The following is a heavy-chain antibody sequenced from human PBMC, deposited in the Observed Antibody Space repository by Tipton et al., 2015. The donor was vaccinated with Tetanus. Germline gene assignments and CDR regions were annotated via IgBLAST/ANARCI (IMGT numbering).Heavy chain of an antibody. Sequence: QSGPEVKKPGESLKISCKGSGYSFGIYWLAWGRQMPGKGLAWMGIIYPGDSDTRYSPSFEGQVTISVDKSIATAYLQWSSLKASDTAMYYCARRLGRLTGDYIWYLDRWGRGAQVPVSS. CDR3: ARRLGRLTGDYIWYLDR. V-gene: IGHV5-51*01. CDR2: IYPGDSDT. D-gene: IGHD7-27*01. CDR1: GYSFGIYW. J-gene: IGHJ2*01.